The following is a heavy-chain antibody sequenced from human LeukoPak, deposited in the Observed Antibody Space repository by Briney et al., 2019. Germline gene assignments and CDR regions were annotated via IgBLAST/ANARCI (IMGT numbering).Heavy chain of an antibody. Sequence: GASVKVSCKASGGTFSSYAISWVRQAPGQGLEWMGGIIPIFGTANYAQKFQGRVTITADKSTSTAYMELSSLRSEDTAVYYCARACSGCLNWFDPWGQGTLVTVSS. D-gene: IGHD6-19*01. J-gene: IGHJ5*02. V-gene: IGHV1-69*06. CDR3: ARACSGCLNWFDP. CDR1: GGTFSSYA. CDR2: IIPIFGTA.